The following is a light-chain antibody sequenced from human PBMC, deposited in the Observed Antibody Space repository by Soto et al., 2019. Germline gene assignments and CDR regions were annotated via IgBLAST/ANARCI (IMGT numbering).Light chain of an antibody. J-gene: IGKJ1*01. V-gene: IGKV3-20*01. CDR2: RAS. Sequence: EIVLTQSPGTLSLSPGERATLSCRASQSVSSSYLAWYQQKPGQAPRLLIYRASSRATGIPDRFSGSGSETAVTLTISRLEPEDFAVYYCQQYGSSRTFGQGTKVEIK. CDR3: QQYGSSRT. CDR1: QSVSSSY.